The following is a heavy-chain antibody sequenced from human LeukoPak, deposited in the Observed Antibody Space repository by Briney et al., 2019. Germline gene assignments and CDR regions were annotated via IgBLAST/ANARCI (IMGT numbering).Heavy chain of an antibody. V-gene: IGHV1-2*02. Sequence: ASVKVSCKASGYTFTGYYIHWVRQAPGQGLEWMGWINPNSGDTNYAQKFQDRVTLSRDTSISTAYMELTNLRGDDTAVYYCARPNGDCHNWCDRWGQGTLVTVSS. CDR3: ARPNGDCHNWCDR. CDR2: INPNSGDT. CDR1: GYTFTGYY. J-gene: IGHJ5*02. D-gene: IGHD2-21*02.